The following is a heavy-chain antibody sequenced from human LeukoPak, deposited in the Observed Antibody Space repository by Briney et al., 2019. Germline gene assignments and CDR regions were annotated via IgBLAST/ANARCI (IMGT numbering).Heavy chain of an antibody. CDR2: MNPNSGNT. D-gene: IGHD3-10*01. V-gene: IGHV1-8*01. J-gene: IGHJ4*02. Sequence: ASVKVSCKASGYTFTSYDINWVRQAPGQGLEWMGWMNPNSGNTGYAQKFQGRVTMTRNTSISTAYMELSSLRSEDTAVYYCASSPHFRRFGALSYYWGQGTLVTVSS. CDR3: ASSPHFRRFGALSYY. CDR1: GYTFTSYD.